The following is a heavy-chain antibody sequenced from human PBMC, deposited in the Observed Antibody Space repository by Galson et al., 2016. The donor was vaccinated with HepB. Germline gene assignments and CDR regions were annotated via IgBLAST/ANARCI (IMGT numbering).Heavy chain of an antibody. Sequence: SLRLSCAASGFTFSHHGIHWVRQAPGKGLDWVAVISFDGNNKDYADSVKGRFTMSRDNSKNTLFLQMNSLTVEDTAVYYCAREDWNDGGFDYWGQGTLVTVSS. CDR2: ISFDGNNK. CDR1: GFTFSHHG. V-gene: IGHV3-30*03. CDR3: AREDWNDGGFDY. D-gene: IGHD1-1*01. J-gene: IGHJ4*02.